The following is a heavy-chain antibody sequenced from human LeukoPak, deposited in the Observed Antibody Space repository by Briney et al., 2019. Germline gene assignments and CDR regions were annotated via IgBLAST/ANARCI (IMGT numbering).Heavy chain of an antibody. V-gene: IGHV3-30*18. CDR1: GFTFSSYA. J-gene: IGHJ4*02. CDR2: ISYDGSNK. Sequence: GGSLRLSCAASGFTFSSYAMSWVRQAPGKGLEWVAVISYDGSNKYYADSVKGRLTISRDNSKNTLYLQMNSLRAEDTAVYYCAKDLGDYEDYWGQGTLVTVSS. CDR3: AKDLGDYEDY. D-gene: IGHD3-16*01.